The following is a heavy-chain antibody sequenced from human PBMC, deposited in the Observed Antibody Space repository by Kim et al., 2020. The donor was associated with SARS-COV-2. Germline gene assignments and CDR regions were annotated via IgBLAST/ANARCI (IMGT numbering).Heavy chain of an antibody. Sequence: SETLSLTCAVSGGSISSDGSSWGWVRQPPGKGLDFIGYIYHSGSTYYHPALKSRVAISLDRSINQFSLRLNSVTAADTAVYFCVGAGVWGVTALDSWGQGSLVTVSS. D-gene: IGHD3-10*01. CDR2: IYHSGST. CDR3: VGAGVWGVTALDS. J-gene: IGHJ4*02. CDR1: GGSISSDGSS. V-gene: IGHV4-30-2*01.